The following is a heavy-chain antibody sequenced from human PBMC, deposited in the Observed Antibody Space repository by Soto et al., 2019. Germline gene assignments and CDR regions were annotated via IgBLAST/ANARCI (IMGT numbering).Heavy chain of an antibody. CDR1: GGSFSGYY. J-gene: IGHJ6*02. CDR2: INHSGST. CDR3: ARAFYYYYGMDV. Sequence: QVQLQQWGAGLLKPSETLSLTCAVYGGSFSGYYWSWIRQPPGKGLEWIGEINHSGSTNYNPSLKRRVPLSVDTSKNQVSLKLSSVTAEDTAVYYCARAFYYYYGMDVWGQGTTVTVSS. V-gene: IGHV4-34*01.